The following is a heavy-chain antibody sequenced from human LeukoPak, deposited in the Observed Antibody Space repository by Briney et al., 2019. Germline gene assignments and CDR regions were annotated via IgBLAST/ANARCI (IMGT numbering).Heavy chain of an antibody. CDR2: SRSKANSYAT. V-gene: IGHV3-73*01. CDR3: TRHVPNSGYANFDY. CDR1: GFTFSGSA. D-gene: IGHD5-12*01. Sequence: GGSLRLSCAVSGFTFSGSAMHWVRQASGKGLEWVGRSRSKANSYATAYAASVKGRFTISRDDSKSTAYLQMNSLKTEDTAVYYCTRHVPNSGYANFDYWGQGTLVTVSS. J-gene: IGHJ4*02.